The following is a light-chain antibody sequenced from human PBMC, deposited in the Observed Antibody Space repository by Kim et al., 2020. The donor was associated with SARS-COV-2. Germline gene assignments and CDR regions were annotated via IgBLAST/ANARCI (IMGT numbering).Light chain of an antibody. J-gene: IGLJ1*01. CDR1: SSDVGGYNF. V-gene: IGLV2-14*01. CDR3: SSYTSCSTRV. Sequence: QSALTKPASVYGSPGQSITISCTGTSSDVGGYNFVSWYQQHPGKAPKLFISVVSSRPSGVSNRFSGSKSVNTASLTISGLQTDYEADFYCSSYTSCSTRVFGTGTKVTFL. CDR2: VVS.